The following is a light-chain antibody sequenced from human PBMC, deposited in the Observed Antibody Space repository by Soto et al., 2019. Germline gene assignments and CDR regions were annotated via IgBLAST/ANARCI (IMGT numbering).Light chain of an antibody. CDR1: QSVSRSY. J-gene: IGKJ1*01. V-gene: IGKV3-20*01. Sequence: EVVLTQSPGTLSLSPGERATLSCRASQSVSRSYLAWYQQKPGQAPRLLIYGASSRATGIPDRFSGSGSGTDFTLTISRLEPEDFAVYYCQQYGSSRTFGQGTKVAI. CDR3: QQYGSSRT. CDR2: GAS.